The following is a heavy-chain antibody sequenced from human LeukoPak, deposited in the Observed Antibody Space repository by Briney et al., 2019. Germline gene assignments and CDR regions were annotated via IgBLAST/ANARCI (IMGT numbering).Heavy chain of an antibody. CDR2: ISAYNGNT. V-gene: IGHV1-18*01. CDR3: ARDPPYSSGWQGKFDY. J-gene: IGHJ4*02. CDR1: GYTFTSYG. Sequence: RASVKVSCKASGYTFTSYGISWVRQAPGQGLEWMGWISAYNGNTNYAQKLQGRVTMTTDTSTSTAYMELRSLRSDDTAVYYCARDPPYSSGWQGKFDYWGQGTLVTVSS. D-gene: IGHD6-19*01.